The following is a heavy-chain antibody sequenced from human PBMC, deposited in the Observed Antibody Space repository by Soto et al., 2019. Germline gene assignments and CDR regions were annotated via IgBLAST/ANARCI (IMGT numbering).Heavy chain of an antibody. Sequence: SETLSLTCTVSGGSISSGGYYWSWIRQHPGKGLEWIGYIYYSGSTYYNPSLKSRVTISVDTSKNQFSLKLSSVTAADTAVYYCASSAPVVPAAKGEYYYYYYMDVWGKGTTVTVSS. CDR2: IYYSGST. V-gene: IGHV4-31*03. D-gene: IGHD2-2*01. J-gene: IGHJ6*03. CDR1: GGSISSGGYY. CDR3: ASSAPVVPAAKGEYYYYYYMDV.